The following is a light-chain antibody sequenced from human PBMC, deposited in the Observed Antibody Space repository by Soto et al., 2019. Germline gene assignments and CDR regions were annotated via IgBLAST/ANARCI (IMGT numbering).Light chain of an antibody. Sequence: QSALAQPASVSGSPGQSITISCTGTSSDVGGYNYVSWYQQHPGKAPKLMIYEVSNRPSGVSNRFSGSKSGNTASLTISGLQAEEEADYYCSSYTSSSNVFGTGTKVTVL. J-gene: IGLJ1*01. CDR3: SSYTSSSNV. V-gene: IGLV2-14*01. CDR1: SSDVGGYNY. CDR2: EVS.